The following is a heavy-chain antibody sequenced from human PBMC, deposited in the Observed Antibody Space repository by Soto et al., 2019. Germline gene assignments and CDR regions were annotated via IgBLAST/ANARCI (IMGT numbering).Heavy chain of an antibody. D-gene: IGHD1-1*01. V-gene: IGHV4-31*03. CDR2: IYDSGST. CDR1: GGSISSGGYY. J-gene: IGHJ6*03. Sequence: QVQLQESGPGLVKPSQTLSLTCTVSGGSISSGGYYWSWIRQNPGKGLEWIGYIYDSGSTYYNPSLKSRVIISVDTAKNQFSLRLSSVTAADTAVYYCARDAGGLKNWNREYYYYMDVWGKGATVTVSS. CDR3: ARDAGGLKNWNREYYYYMDV.